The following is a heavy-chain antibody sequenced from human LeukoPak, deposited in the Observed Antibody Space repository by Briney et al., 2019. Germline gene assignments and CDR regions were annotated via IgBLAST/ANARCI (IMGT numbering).Heavy chain of an antibody. CDR2: INPSGGST. CDR3: ARDPRKTIYGMDV. D-gene: IGHD1-14*01. J-gene: IGHJ6*02. CDR1: GYTFTSYY. V-gene: IGHV1-46*01. Sequence: ASVTVSCKASGYTFTSYYMHWVRQAPGQGLEWMGIINPSGGSTSYAQKFQGRVTMTRDTSTSTVYMELSSLRSEDTAVYYCARDPRKTIYGMDVWGQGTTVTVSS.